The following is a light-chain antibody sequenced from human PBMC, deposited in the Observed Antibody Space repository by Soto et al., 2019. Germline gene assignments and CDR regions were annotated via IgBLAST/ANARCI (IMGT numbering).Light chain of an antibody. V-gene: IGKV3-15*01. Sequence: ILMTQSPATLSVSPGERATLSCRASQRVSNALAWYQQKPGQAPRLLIYDASTRATGIPARFSGSGSGTEFTLTISGLQSEDFAVYYCQQYNYWPPWTFGQGTKVEIK. CDR2: DAS. J-gene: IGKJ1*01. CDR1: QRVSNA. CDR3: QQYNYWPPWT.